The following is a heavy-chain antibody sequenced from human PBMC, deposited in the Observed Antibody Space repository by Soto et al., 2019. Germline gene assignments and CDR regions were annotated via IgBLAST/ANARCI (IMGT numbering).Heavy chain of an antibody. J-gene: IGHJ6*02. V-gene: IGHV3-53*01. CDR2: IYSGGST. CDR1: GFTVSSNY. CDR3: ARELTGVNYGMDV. D-gene: IGHD7-27*01. Sequence: EVQLVESGGGLIQPGGSLRLSCAASGFTVSSNYMSWVRQAPGKGLEWVSVIYSGGSTYYADSVKGRFTISRDNSKNTLYLQMNSLRAEDTAVYYCARELTGVNYGMDVWGQGTTVTVSS.